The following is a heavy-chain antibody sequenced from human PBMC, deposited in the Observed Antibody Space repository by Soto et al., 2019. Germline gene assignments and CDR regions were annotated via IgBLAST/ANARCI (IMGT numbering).Heavy chain of an antibody. Sequence: EVQLVESGGGLVQPGGSLRLSCATSGFIFSGYWMNWARQAPGKGLEWVAIIKQDGKDKYYVDSVKGRFTISRDNAKNSLYLQMDNLRGEDTAVYFCARGDASGSRFRPLDHWGQGTLVSVSS. J-gene: IGHJ4*02. V-gene: IGHV3-7*01. CDR1: GFIFSGYW. CDR3: ARGDASGSRFRPLDH. CDR2: IKQDGKDK. D-gene: IGHD1-26*01.